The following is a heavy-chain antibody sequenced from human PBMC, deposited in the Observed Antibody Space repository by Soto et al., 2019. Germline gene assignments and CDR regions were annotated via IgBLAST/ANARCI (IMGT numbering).Heavy chain of an antibody. J-gene: IGHJ4*02. CDR1: GYRFGNYW. CDR2: SNPGDSES. CDR3: ARPHNNYAAD. D-gene: IGHD4-4*01. Sequence: GESLKISCKGSGYRFGNYWIGWVRQMPGKGLEWMAISNPGDSESRYSRSFQGQVTISVDKSISTAYLQWSSLKASDTAMYYCARPHNNYAADWGQGTLVTVSS. V-gene: IGHV5-51*01.